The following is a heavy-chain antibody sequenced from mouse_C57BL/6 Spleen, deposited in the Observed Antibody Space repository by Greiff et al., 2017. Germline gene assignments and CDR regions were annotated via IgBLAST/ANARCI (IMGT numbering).Heavy chain of an antibody. J-gene: IGHJ2*01. D-gene: IGHD3-2*02. CDR3: ARGAAQATLYYFDY. Sequence: QVQLQQSGAELVRPGTSVKMSCKASGYTFTNYWIGWAKQRPGHGLEWIGDIYPGGGYTNYNEKFKGKATLTADKSSSTAYMQFSSLTSEDSAIYYCARGAAQATLYYFDYWGQGTTLTVSS. CDR2: IYPGGGYT. V-gene: IGHV1-63*01. CDR1: GYTFTNYW.